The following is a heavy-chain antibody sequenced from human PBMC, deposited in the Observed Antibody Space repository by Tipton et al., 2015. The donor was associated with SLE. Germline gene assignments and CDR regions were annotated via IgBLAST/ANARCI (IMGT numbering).Heavy chain of an antibody. Sequence: QLVQSGAEVKKPGASVKVSCKASGYTLTAYYIHWVRQVPGQGLEWMGWISGYTGYTKYGQKFQGRVTLTTETSASAAYMELRSLESDDTAVYFCARDSKWGAPVTATQKVHDYWGQGTLVTVSA. CDR2: ISGYTGYT. J-gene: IGHJ4*02. V-gene: IGHV1-18*04. D-gene: IGHD5/OR15-5a*01. CDR1: GYTLTAYY. CDR3: ARDSKWGAPVTATQKVHDY.